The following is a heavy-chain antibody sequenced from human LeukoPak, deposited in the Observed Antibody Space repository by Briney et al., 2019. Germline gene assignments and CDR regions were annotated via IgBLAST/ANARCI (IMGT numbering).Heavy chain of an antibody. CDR3: AKWGDYDVLTGYYVPDY. V-gene: IGHV3-23*01. CDR2: ILGSGGST. D-gene: IGHD3-9*01. Sequence: HPGASLRLSCAASGFTFSNYAMSWARQAPGKGLEWVSAILGSGGSTYYAGSVKGRFTVSRDNSKSTLYLQMNSLRAEDTALYYCAKWGDYDVLTGYYVPDYWGQGTLVTVSS. J-gene: IGHJ4*02. CDR1: GFTFSNYA.